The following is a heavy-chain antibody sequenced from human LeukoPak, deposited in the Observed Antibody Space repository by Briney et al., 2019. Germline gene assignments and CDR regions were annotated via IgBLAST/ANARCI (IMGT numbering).Heavy chain of an antibody. V-gene: IGHV1-8*03. CDR2: MNPNSGNT. Sequence: ASVKVSCKASGYTFTSYDINWVRQATGQGLEWMGWMNPNSGNTGYAQKFQGRVTITRNTSISTAYMELSSLRSEDTAVYYCARRMEGYCSSTSCYTFDYWGQGALVTVSS. D-gene: IGHD2-2*02. J-gene: IGHJ4*02. CDR1: GYTFTSYD. CDR3: ARRMEGYCSSTSCYTFDY.